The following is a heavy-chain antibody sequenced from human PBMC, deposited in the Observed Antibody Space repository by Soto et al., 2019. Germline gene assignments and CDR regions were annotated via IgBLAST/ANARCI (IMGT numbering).Heavy chain of an antibody. D-gene: IGHD4-4*01. CDR1: GFTFNAYA. CDR2: IGGSGGNR. Sequence: EVQLLESGGGLVQPGGSLRLSCAASGFTFNAYAMTWVRQAPGKGLEWVSAIGGSGGNRYYAASVKGRLTISRDNSKDTVDLQMNRLRVEDTAVYYCARVASDYINSVDHWGQGILVTVSS. J-gene: IGHJ4*02. V-gene: IGHV3-23*01. CDR3: ARVASDYINSVDH.